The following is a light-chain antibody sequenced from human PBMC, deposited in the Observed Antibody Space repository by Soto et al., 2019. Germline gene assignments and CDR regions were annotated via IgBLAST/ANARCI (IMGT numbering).Light chain of an antibody. J-gene: IGKJ1*01. CDR3: QQYNNWWT. CDR1: HSVNSN. V-gene: IGKV3-15*01. CDR2: GAS. Sequence: EIVMTQSPATLSVSPGERATLSCRASHSVNSNLAWYQQRPGQAPSLLISGASTRATGVPARFSGSGSETEFTLTISSLQSEDFAVYYCQQYNNWWTFGQGTKVEIK.